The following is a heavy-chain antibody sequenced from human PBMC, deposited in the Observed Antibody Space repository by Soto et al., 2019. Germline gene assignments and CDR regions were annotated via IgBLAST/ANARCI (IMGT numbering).Heavy chain of an antibody. V-gene: IGHV3-30-3*01. J-gene: IGHJ6*02. CDR1: GFTFSSYA. CDR3: ARGVLVPSAIVYYYGMDV. CDR2: ISYDGSNK. D-gene: IGHD2-2*02. Sequence: QVQRLESGGGVVQPGRSLRLSCAASGFTFSSYAMHWVRQAPGKALEWVAVISYDGSNKYYADSVKGRFTISRDNSKNTLYLQINSLRAEDTAVYYCARGVLVPSAIVYYYGMDVWGQGTTVTVSS.